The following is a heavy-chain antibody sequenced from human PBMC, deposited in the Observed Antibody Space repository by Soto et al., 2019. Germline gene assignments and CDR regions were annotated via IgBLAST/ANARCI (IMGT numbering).Heavy chain of an antibody. J-gene: IGHJ4*02. CDR3: AKGGRQWLVTSDFNY. D-gene: IGHD6-19*01. CDR1: GFTFSTYW. Sequence: GGSLRLSCAASGFTFSTYWMHWVRQAQGKGLVWVSRINSDGSSTTYADTVKGRFTISRDSSKNTVSLEITRMKAEDTAVYYFAKGGRQWLVTSDFNYWGQGALVTVSS. V-gene: IGHV3-74*01. CDR2: INSDGSST.